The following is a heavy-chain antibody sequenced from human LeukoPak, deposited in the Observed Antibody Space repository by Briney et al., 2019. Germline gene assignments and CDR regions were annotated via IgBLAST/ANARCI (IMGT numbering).Heavy chain of an antibody. CDR3: ARDRVAGSYYYYYMDV. CDR2: IYTSGST. V-gene: IGHV4-4*07. CDR1: GGSISSYY. Sequence: SETLSLTCTVSGGSISSYYWSWIRHPAGKGLEWIGRIYTSGSTNYNPSLKSRVTMSVDTSKNQFSLKLSSVTAADTAVYYCARDRVAGSYYYYYMDVWGKGTTVTVSS. D-gene: IGHD6-19*01. J-gene: IGHJ6*03.